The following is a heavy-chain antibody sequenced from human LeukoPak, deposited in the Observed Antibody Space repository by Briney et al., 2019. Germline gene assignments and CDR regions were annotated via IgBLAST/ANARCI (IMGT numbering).Heavy chain of an antibody. CDR3: VKVSRWRYEPLDI. Sequence: PGGSLRLSCAASGFTFSSYAMHWVRQAPGKGLEWVSGISWNSGDIGYADSVKGRFTISKDNAKNGLYLQMNSLRPEDTALYYCVKVSRWRYEPLDIWGQGTMVTVSS. J-gene: IGHJ3*02. CDR2: ISWNSGDI. V-gene: IGHV3-9*01. CDR1: GFTFSSYA. D-gene: IGHD2-2*01.